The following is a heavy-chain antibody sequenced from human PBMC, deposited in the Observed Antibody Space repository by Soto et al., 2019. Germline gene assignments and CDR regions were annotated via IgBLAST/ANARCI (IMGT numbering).Heavy chain of an antibody. V-gene: IGHV4-39*01. Sequence: SETLSLTCTVSGGSISSRGYYWGWIRQPPGKGLEWIGTIYYSGSTYYNPSLKSRVTISVDTSKNQFSLKLSSVTAADTAVYYCARGIKYGDYSRWFDPWGQGTLVTVSS. D-gene: IGHD4-17*01. CDR2: IYYSGST. CDR3: ARGIKYGDYSRWFDP. J-gene: IGHJ5*02. CDR1: GGSISSRGYY.